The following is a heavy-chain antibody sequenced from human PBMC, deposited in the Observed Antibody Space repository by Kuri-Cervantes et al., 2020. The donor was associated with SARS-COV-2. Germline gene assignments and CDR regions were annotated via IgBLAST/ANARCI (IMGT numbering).Heavy chain of an antibody. J-gene: IGHJ4*02. CDR1: GPTFSTFA. CDR3: ASIVTGDSSGYY. Sequence: GGSLRLSCAASGPTFSTFAMSWVRQAPGKGLEWVSVIYSGGSTYYADSVKGRFTISRDNSKNTLYLQMNSLRAEDTAVYYCASIVTGDSSGYYWGQGTLVTVSS. V-gene: IGHV3-53*01. D-gene: IGHD3-22*01. CDR2: IYSGGST.